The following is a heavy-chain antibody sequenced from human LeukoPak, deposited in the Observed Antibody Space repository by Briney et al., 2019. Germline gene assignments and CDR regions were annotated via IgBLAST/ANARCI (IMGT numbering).Heavy chain of an antibody. V-gene: IGHV3-21*01. Sequence: PGGSLRLSCAASGFTFSTSSMNWVRQAPGKGLEWVSSISGSSSYIYYADSVKGRFTISRDNAKNSLYLHMNGLRADDTAVYYCASDPPNYYGTDVWGQGTTVTVSS. CDR2: ISGSSSYI. J-gene: IGHJ6*02. CDR1: GFTFSTSS. CDR3: ASDPPNYYGTDV.